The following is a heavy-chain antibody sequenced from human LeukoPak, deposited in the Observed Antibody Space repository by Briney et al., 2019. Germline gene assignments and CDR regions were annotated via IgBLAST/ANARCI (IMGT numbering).Heavy chain of an antibody. CDR1: GFTVSSNF. CDR3: AREDAGGTYSFDY. CDR2: IYTSGIT. Sequence: GGSLRLSCAVSGFTVSSNFTSWVRQAPGKGPEWVSVIYTSGITYYADSVRGRFTISRDNSKNTLYLQMDSLTAEDTAVYYCAREDAGGTYSFDYWGQGTLVTVSS. D-gene: IGHD1-26*01. V-gene: IGHV3-66*01. J-gene: IGHJ4*02.